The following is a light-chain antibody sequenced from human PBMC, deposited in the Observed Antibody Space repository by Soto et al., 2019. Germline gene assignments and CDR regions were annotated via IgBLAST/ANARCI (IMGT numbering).Light chain of an antibody. J-gene: IGKJ4*01. CDR1: QSISNA. Sequence: EIVMTQSPATLSLSPGERATLSCRASQSISNALACYQQKPGQAPRLLFYRASTRASGVPARFSGGGSGTEFTLTISSLQSEDFAVYYCQQFNDWPLTFGGGTRIESK. V-gene: IGKV3-15*01. CDR2: RAS. CDR3: QQFNDWPLT.